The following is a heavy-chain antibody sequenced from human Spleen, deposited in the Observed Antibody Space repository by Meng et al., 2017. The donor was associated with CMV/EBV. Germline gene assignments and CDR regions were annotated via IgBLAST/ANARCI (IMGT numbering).Heavy chain of an antibody. Sequence: GESLKISCAASGFTFNTYAVHWVRQAPGKGLEWVAVISFDGNNKYFADSVKGRFTITRDNSKNTLYLQMNSLRAEDTAFYYCARDLVVVPAAHDYWGQGTLVTVSS. CDR2: ISFDGNNK. CDR3: ARDLVVVPAAHDY. CDR1: GFTFNTYA. D-gene: IGHD2-2*01. V-gene: IGHV3-30*04. J-gene: IGHJ4*02.